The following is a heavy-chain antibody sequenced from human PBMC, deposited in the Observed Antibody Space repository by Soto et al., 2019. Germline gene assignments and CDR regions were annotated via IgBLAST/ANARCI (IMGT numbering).Heavy chain of an antibody. V-gene: IGHV1-18*04. CDR2: ISAYNGNT. CDR3: ARDYVTIFGGVIKGNYYYYGMDG. J-gene: IGHJ6*02. CDR1: GYTFTSYG. D-gene: IGHD3-3*01. Sequence: GASVKVSCKASGYTFTSYGISWVRQAPGQGLEWMGWISAYNGNTNYAQKLQGRVTMTTDTSTSTAYMELRSLRSDDTAVYYCARDYVTIFGGVIKGNYYYYGMDGWGQGTTVTVCS.